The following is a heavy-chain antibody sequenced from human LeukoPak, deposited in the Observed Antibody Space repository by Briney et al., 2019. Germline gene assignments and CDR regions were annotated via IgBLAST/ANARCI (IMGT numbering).Heavy chain of an antibody. CDR3: ASFRQLAIFDY. V-gene: IGHV4-59*01. Sequence: SETLSLTCTVSGGSISSYYWSWIRQPPGKGLEWIGYIYYSGSTNYNPSIKSRVTISVDTSKNQFSLKLSSVTAADTAVYYCASFRQLAIFDYCGQGTLVTVSS. CDR1: GGSISSYY. CDR2: IYYSGST. D-gene: IGHD6-6*01. J-gene: IGHJ4*02.